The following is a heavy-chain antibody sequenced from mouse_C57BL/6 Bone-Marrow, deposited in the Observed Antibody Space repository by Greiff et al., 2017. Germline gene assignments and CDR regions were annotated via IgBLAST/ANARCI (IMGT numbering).Heavy chain of an antibody. CDR1: GYAFTNYL. V-gene: IGHV1-54*01. Sequence: QVQLQQSGAELVRPGTSVKVSCKASGYAFTNYLIEWVKQRPGQGLEWIGVINPGSGGTNYTEKFKGKATLTADKSSSTAYMQLSSLTSEDSAVYFCARSKNCDSWFAYWGQGTLVTVSA. J-gene: IGHJ3*01. CDR3: ARSKNCDSWFAY. CDR2: INPGSGGT. D-gene: IGHD4-1*01.